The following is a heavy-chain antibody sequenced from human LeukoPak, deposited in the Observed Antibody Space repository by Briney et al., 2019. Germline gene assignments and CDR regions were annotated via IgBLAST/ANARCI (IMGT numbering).Heavy chain of an antibody. V-gene: IGHV3-48*04. D-gene: IGHD6-13*01. Sequence: PGGSLRLSCAASGFTFSSYSMNWVRQAPGKGLEWVSYITSSSSTIYYADSVKGRFTISRDNAKNSLYLQMNSLRAEDTAVYYCARALGTGIAAAGMYYWGQGTLVTVSS. CDR1: GFTFSSYS. J-gene: IGHJ4*02. CDR2: ITSSSSTI. CDR3: ARALGTGIAAAGMYY.